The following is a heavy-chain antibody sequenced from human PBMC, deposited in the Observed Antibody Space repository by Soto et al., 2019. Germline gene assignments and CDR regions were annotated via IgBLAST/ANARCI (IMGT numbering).Heavy chain of an antibody. V-gene: IGHV3-23*01. CDR2: MSGSSSTT. Sequence: EVRLLESGGGLVKPGGSLRLSCATSGLTFSNYAMSWVRQAPGGGLEWVSSMSGSSSTTYYADSVRGRFTISRDRSKNTLYLQMSSLRAEDTALYYCARAGDGYISWFDPWGQGTLVTVSS. D-gene: IGHD5-12*01. J-gene: IGHJ5*02. CDR3: ARAGDGYISWFDP. CDR1: GLTFSNYA.